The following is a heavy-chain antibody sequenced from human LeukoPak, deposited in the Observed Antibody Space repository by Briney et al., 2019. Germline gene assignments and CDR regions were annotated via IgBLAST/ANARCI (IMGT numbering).Heavy chain of an antibody. CDR1: GGSISSYY. CDR2: IYYSGST. CDR3: AREKRITIFGVGAFDI. Sequence: PSETLSLTCTVSGGSISSYYWSWIRQPPGKGLEWIGYIYYSGSTYYNPSLKSRVTISVDTSKNQFSLKLSSVTAADTAVYYCAREKRITIFGVGAFDIWGQGTMVTVSS. D-gene: IGHD3-3*01. V-gene: IGHV4-30-4*01. J-gene: IGHJ3*02.